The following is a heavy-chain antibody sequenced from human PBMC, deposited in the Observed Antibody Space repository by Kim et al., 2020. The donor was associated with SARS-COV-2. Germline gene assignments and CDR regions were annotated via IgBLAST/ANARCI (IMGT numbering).Heavy chain of an antibody. D-gene: IGHD5-18*01. CDR3: ARGYSYGKFDY. Sequence: TSYAQKFQGRVTMTRDTSTSTVYMELSSLRSEDTAVYYCARGYSYGKFDYWGQGTLVTVSS. J-gene: IGHJ4*02. V-gene: IGHV1-46*01. CDR2: T.